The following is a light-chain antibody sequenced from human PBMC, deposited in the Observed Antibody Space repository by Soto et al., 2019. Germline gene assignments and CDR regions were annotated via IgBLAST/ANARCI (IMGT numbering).Light chain of an antibody. V-gene: IGKV3-20*01. CDR3: QHYNSYSEA. CDR1: QGVSSNY. J-gene: IGKJ1*01. CDR2: GAS. Sequence: ENVLTQSPGTLSLSPGERATISCRASQGVSSNYVAWYQQKPGQAPRLLIYGASSRATGIPDRFSGSGSGTEFTLTISSLQPDDFATYYCQHYNSYSEAFGQGTKVDIK.